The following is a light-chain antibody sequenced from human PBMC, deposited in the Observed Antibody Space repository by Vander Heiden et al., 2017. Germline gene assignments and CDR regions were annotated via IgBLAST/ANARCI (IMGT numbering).Light chain of an antibody. V-gene: IGKV3-15*01. J-gene: IGKJ1*01. CDR3: QQYNNWRGT. Sequence: EIVMTQSPATLSVSPGERATLSCRASQCVSSNLAWYQQKPGQAPRLLIYGASTRATGIPARFSCSGSGTEFTLTISSLQSEDFAVYYCQQYNNWRGTFGQGTKVEIK. CDR2: GAS. CDR1: QCVSSN.